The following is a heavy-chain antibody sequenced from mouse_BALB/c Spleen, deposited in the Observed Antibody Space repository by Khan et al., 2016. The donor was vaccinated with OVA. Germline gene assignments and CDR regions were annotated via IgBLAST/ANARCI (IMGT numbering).Heavy chain of an antibody. V-gene: IGHV8-12*01. J-gene: IGHJ2*01. CDR3: SRRRDWYFDF. CDR2: IYWDDEK. CDR1: GFSLRTSGMG. Sequence: QVQLKESGPGILQPSQTLSLTCSFSGFSLRTSGMGVSWIRQPSGKGLQWLAHIYWDDEKRYNPSLKSRLTISKDTSRNQVFIKITSVDTADTATYYCSRRRDWYFDFWGQGTTLTVSS. D-gene: IGHD3-3*01.